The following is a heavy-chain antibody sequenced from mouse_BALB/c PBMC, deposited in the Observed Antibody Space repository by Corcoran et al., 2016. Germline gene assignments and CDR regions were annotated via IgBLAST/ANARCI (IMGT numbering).Heavy chain of an antibody. CDR2: IYPYNDDT. CDR3: AREVPGGNPFDY. Sequence: EAQLQQSGPELVKPGASVKMSCKASGYTFTNYVMHWVKQKPGQGLEWIGYIYPYNDDTRYNEKFKGKATLTSDKSSTTAYMELSSLTSEDSAVYYCAREVPGGNPFDYWGQGTTLTVSS. D-gene: IGHD2-1*01. J-gene: IGHJ2*01. CDR1: GYTFTNYV. V-gene: IGHV1S136*01.